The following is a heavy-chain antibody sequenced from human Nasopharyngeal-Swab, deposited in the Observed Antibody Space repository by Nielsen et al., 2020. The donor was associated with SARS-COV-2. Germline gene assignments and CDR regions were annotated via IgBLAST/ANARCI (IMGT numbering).Heavy chain of an antibody. CDR2: INHSGST. D-gene: IGHD6-19*01. CDR3: ARAGSGPLYAFDI. V-gene: IGHV4-34*01. CDR1: GGSFSGYY. Sequence: SETLSLTCAVYGGSFSGYYWSWLRQPPGKGLEWIGEINHSGSTNYNPSLKSRVTISVDTSKNQFSLKLSSVTAADTAVYYCARAGSGPLYAFDIWGQGTMVTVSS. J-gene: IGHJ3*02.